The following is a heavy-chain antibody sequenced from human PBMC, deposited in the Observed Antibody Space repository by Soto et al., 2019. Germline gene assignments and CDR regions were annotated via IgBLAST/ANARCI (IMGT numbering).Heavy chain of an antibody. V-gene: IGHV4-39*01. CDR3: ARHGMGAAGWFDP. CDR2: IFYTGNT. J-gene: IGHJ5*02. CDR1: GGSITSSGSS. D-gene: IGHD1-26*01. Sequence: SEALSLTCTVSGGSITSSGSSWAWLRQTPGKGLEGIGSIFYTGNTYYNPSLWSRVTISADTSKNQFSLKMTSVTAADTAVYYCARHGMGAAGWFDPWGQGTLVTVSS.